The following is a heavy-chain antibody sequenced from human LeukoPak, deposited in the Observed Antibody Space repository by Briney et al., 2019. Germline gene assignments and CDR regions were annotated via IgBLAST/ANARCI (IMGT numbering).Heavy chain of an antibody. CDR2: TYYRSKWYN. V-gene: IGHV6-1*01. J-gene: IGHJ4*02. CDR3: ARGELGYCSGGSCYPALDFDY. CDR1: GDSVSSNSAA. Sequence: SQTLSLTCAISGDSVSSNSAAWNWIRQSPSRGLEWLGRTYYRSKWYNDYAVSVKSRITINQDTSKNQFSLQLNSVTPEDTAVYYCARGELGYCSGGSCYPALDFDYWGQGTLVTVSS. D-gene: IGHD2-15*01.